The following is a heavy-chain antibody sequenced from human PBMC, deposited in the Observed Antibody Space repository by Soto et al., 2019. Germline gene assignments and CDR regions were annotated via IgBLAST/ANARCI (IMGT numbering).Heavy chain of an antibody. V-gene: IGHV1-69*06. D-gene: IGHD2-15*01. J-gene: IGHJ6*02. CDR1: GGTFSSYA. CDR2: IIPIFGTA. Sequence: QVQLVQSGAEVKKPGSSVKVSCKASGGTFSSYAISWVRQAPGQGLEWMGGIIPIFGTANYAQKFQGRVTITADKSTSTAYMELSSLRSEDTAVYYCARSLYCSGGSCEDYYYYYGMDVWGQGTTVTVSS. CDR3: ARSLYCSGGSCEDYYYYYGMDV.